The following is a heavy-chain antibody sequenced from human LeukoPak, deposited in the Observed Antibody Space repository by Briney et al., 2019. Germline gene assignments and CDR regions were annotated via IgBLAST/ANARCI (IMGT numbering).Heavy chain of an antibody. D-gene: IGHD3-22*01. J-gene: IGHJ1*01. V-gene: IGHV1-69*04. CDR2: IIPILGIA. Sequence: AASVKVSCKASGGTSSSYAISWVRQAPGQGLEWMGRIIPILGIANYAQKFQGRVTITADKSTSTAYMELSSLRSEDTAVYYCARDDSSGYYRTEYFQHWGQGTLVTVSS. CDR3: ARDDSSGYYRTEYFQH. CDR1: GGTSSSYA.